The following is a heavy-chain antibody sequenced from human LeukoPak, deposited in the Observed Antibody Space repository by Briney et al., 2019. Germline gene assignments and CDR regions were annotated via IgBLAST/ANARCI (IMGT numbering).Heavy chain of an antibody. D-gene: IGHD4-23*01. CDR1: GGSISSSSYY. CDR3: ARLSNGGSDY. Sequence: SGTLSLTCTVSGGSISSSSYYWGWIRQPPGKGLEWIRSIYYSGSTYYNPSLKSRVTISVDTSKNQFSLKLSSVTAADTAVYYCARLSNGGSDYWGQGTLVTVSS. CDR2: IYYSGST. J-gene: IGHJ4*02. V-gene: IGHV4-39*01.